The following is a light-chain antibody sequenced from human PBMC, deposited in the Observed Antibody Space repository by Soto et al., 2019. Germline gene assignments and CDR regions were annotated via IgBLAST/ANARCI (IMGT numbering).Light chain of an antibody. CDR1: SSYVGRYNY. CDR2: DVS. V-gene: IGLV2-14*01. Sequence: QSGRTQPASGLGSPGQSIPIPCPGTSSYVGRYNYVSWYQQHPGKAPKLIIYDVSNRPSGVSNRFSGSKSGNTASLTISGLQAEDEADYYCNSYTSSSTYVFGTGTKVTVL. J-gene: IGLJ1*01. CDR3: NSYTSSSTYV.